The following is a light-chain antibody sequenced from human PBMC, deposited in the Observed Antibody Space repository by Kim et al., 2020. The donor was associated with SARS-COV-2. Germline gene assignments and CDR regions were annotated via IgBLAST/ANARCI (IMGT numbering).Light chain of an antibody. CDR2: GKN. V-gene: IGLV3-19*01. CDR1: SLRSYY. J-gene: IGLJ3*02. CDR3: NSRDSSGNHWV. Sequence: SSELTQDSAVSVALGQTVRITCQGDSLRSYYASWYQQKPGQAPVLVIYGKNNRPSGIPDRFSGSSSGNTASLTITGAQAEDVADYYCNSRDSSGNHWVFGGGTQLTVL.